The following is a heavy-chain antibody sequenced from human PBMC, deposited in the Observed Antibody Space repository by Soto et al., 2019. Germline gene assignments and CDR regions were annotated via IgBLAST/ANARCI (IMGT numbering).Heavy chain of an antibody. D-gene: IGHD3-10*01. J-gene: IGHJ4*02. Sequence: LRLSCAVSGFTFNSNDMTWVRQAPGKGLEWVSTISSSGAFTYHADSVRGRLTISRDNSKNTVYLQMNSLRAEDTAVYYCVKHQVSLVRGISPFDYWGQGTLVTGSS. CDR3: VKHQVSLVRGISPFDY. CDR2: ISSSGAFT. CDR1: GFTFNSND. V-gene: IGHV3-23*01.